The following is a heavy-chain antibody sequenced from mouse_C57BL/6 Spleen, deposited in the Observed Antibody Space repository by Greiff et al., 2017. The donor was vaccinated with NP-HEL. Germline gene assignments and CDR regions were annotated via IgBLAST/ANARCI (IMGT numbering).Heavy chain of an antibody. CDR3: TRRYYGSSSYFDY. V-gene: IGHV1-15*01. J-gene: IGHJ2*01. Sequence: QVQLQQSGAELVRPGASVTLSCKASGYTFTDYEIHWVKQTPVHGLEWIGAIDPETGGTAYNQKFKGKAILTADKSSSTAYMELRSLTSEDSAVYYCTRRYYGSSSYFDYWGQGTTLTVSS. CDR1: GYTFTDYE. D-gene: IGHD1-1*01. CDR2: IDPETGGT.